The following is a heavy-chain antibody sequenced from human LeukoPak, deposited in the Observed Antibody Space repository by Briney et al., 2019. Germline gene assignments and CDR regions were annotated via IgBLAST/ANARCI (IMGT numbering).Heavy chain of an antibody. J-gene: IGHJ3*02. V-gene: IGHV1-24*01. Sequence: ASVKVSCKVSGYTLTELSVHWVRQAPGKGLEWMGGFDPEDGETIYAQKFQGRVTMTEDTSTDTAYMELSSLRSEDTAVYYCATVPTYSTYQREAFDIWGQGTMVTVSS. CDR1: GYTLTELS. D-gene: IGHD2-2*01. CDR2: FDPEDGET. CDR3: ATVPTYSTYQREAFDI.